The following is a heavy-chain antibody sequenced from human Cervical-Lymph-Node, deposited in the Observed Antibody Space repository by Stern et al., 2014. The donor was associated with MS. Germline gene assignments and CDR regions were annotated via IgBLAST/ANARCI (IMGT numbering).Heavy chain of an antibody. CDR3: ASPYYYDSSGSSNAFDI. CDR1: GGTFSSYT. V-gene: IGHV1-69*02. J-gene: IGHJ3*02. Sequence: QVQLMQSGAEVKKPGSSVKVSCKASGGTFSSYTISWVRQAPGQGREWMGRIIPILGIANYAQKFQGRVTITADKSTSTAYMELSSLRSEDTAVYYCASPYYYDSSGSSNAFDIWGQGTMVTVSS. CDR2: IIPILGIA. D-gene: IGHD3-22*01.